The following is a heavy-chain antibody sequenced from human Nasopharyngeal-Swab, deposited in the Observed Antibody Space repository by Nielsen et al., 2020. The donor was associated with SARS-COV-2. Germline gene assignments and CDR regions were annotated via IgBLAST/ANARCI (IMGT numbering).Heavy chain of an antibody. CDR3: ARGRQYQLLFIFVEDAFDI. J-gene: IGHJ3*02. CDR2: IYCSGST. V-gene: IGHV4-61*01. D-gene: IGHD2-2*01. CDR1: GGSVSSGSYY. Sequence: SETLSLTCTVSGGSVSSGSYYWSWIRQPPGKGLEWIGYIYCSGSTNYNPSLKSRVTISVDTSKNQFSLKLSSVTAADTAVYYCARGRQYQLLFIFVEDAFDIWGQGTIVTVSS.